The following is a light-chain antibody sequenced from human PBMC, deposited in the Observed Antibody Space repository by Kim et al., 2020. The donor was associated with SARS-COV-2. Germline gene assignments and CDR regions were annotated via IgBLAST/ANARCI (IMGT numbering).Light chain of an antibody. J-gene: IGKJ5*01. Sequence: EIVLTQSPGTLSLSPGERATLSCRASQSVANNDIAWYQQRSGQAPRLLIRGASSRVTGIPDRFSGSGSGTDFTLTISRLEPEDFAVYHCQQYGSSPITFGQGIRLEIK. CDR3: QQYGSSPIT. V-gene: IGKV3-20*01. CDR1: QSVANND. CDR2: GAS.